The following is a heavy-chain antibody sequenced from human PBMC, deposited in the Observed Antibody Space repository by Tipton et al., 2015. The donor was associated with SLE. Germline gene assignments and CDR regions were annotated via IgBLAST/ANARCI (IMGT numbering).Heavy chain of an antibody. CDR2: ISSSSSYI. D-gene: IGHD3-10*01. CDR3: ARGFEAPDI. V-gene: IGHV3-21*04. J-gene: IGHJ3*02. Sequence: GSLRLSCAASGLTFSKNWMHWVRQAPGKGLEWVSSISSSSSYIYYPDSVKGRFTISRDNSKNTLYLQVNSLRAEDTAVYYCARGFEAPDIWGQGTMVTVSS. CDR1: GLTFSKNW.